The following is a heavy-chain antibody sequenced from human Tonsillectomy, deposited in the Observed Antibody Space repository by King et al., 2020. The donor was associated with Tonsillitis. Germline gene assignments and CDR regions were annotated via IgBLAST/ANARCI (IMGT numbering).Heavy chain of an antibody. D-gene: IGHD6-6*01. J-gene: IGHJ4*02. CDR1: GGSISTYY. CDR2: IYYSGST. Sequence: QLQESGPGLVKPSETLSLNCTVSGGSISTYYWSWIRQPPGKGLEWIGYIYYSGSTIYNPSLKSRVTISVDTPKNQFSLKLRSVTAADTAVYYCARARGKQLGLFDYWGQGTLVTVSS. V-gene: IGHV4-59*01. CDR3: ARARGKQLGLFDY.